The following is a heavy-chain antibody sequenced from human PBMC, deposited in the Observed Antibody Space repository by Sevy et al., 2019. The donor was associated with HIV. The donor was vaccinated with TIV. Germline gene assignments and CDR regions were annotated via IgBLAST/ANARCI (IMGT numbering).Heavy chain of an antibody. J-gene: IGHJ6*02. CDR2: IRSKAYGGTT. CDR3: TRGQYGSGSYYNDYYYYGMDV. Sequence: GGSLRLSCTASGFTFGDYAMSWFRQAPGKGLEWVGFIRSKAYGGTTEYAASVKGRFTISRDESKSIAYLQMNSLKTEDTAVYYCTRGQYGSGSYYNDYYYYGMDVWGQGTTVTVSS. V-gene: IGHV3-49*03. D-gene: IGHD3-10*01. CDR1: GFTFGDYA.